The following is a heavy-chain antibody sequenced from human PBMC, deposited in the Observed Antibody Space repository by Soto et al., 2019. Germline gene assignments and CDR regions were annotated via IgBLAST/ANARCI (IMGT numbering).Heavy chain of an antibody. J-gene: IGHJ5*02. CDR2: ISAYNGNT. V-gene: IGHV1-18*01. Sequence: QVQLVQSGAEVKKPGASVKVSCKASGYTFTSYGISWVRQAPGQGLEWRGWISAYNGNTNYAQKLQGRVTLTTDTSTSTDYMELRSVRSDDTAVYYCASDSPYSSSSLLKHNWFDPWGQGTLVTVSS. D-gene: IGHD6-6*01. CDR1: GYTFTSYG. CDR3: ASDSPYSSSSLLKHNWFDP.